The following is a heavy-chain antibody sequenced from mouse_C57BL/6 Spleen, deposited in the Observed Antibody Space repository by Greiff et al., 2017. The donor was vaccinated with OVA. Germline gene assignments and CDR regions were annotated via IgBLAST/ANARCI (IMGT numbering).Heavy chain of an antibody. CDR2: IPPNSGST. V-gene: IGHV1-64*01. CDR3: ARRPDYYGSSYVWYFDV. D-gene: IGHD1-1*01. Sequence: QVQLQQPGAELVKPGASVKLSCKASGYTFTSYWMHWVKQRPGQGLEWIGMIPPNSGSTNYNEKFKSKATLTVDKSSSTAYMQLSSLTSEDSAVYYCARRPDYYGSSYVWYFDVWGTGTTVTVSS. CDR1: GYTFTSYW. J-gene: IGHJ1*03.